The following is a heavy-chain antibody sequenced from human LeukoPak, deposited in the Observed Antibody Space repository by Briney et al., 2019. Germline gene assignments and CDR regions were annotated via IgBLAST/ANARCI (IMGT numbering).Heavy chain of an antibody. CDR2: IIPILTTP. CDR1: GGTFSNGG. CDR3: ARGAGFKSGRTIHFFGMDV. Sequence: SVKVSCKASGGTFSNGGISWVRQAPGQGLEWMGGIIPILTTPKYAQKFQGRVTISADESTSTAYMELSSMRAEDTALYYCARGAGFKSGRTIHFFGMDVWGQGTTVTVSS. J-gene: IGHJ6*02. D-gene: IGHD2-21*01. V-gene: IGHV1-69*13.